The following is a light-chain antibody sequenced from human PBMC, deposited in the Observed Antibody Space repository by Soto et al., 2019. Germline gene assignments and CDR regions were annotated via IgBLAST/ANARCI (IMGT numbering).Light chain of an antibody. Sequence: EIVMTQSPATLSVSPGERATLSCRASQSVSSNLAWYQQKPGQAPRLLIYGASNRATGIPDRFSGSGSGTDFTVTISRLEPEDFAVYYCQQYGSSPFTFGGGTKLEI. V-gene: IGKV3-20*01. J-gene: IGKJ4*01. CDR3: QQYGSSPFT. CDR2: GAS. CDR1: QSVSSN.